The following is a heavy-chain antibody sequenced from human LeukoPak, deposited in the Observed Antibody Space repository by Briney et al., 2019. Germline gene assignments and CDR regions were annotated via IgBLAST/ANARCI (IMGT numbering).Heavy chain of an antibody. J-gene: IGHJ4*02. V-gene: IGHV4-59*08. Sequence: SETLSLTCTVSGAFISGYFWSWIRQPPGKGPEWIGFIHYSGSANYNPSLESRLTTSADTSKNQFSLKLSSVVAADTAVYYCARHYDGGAKLRLDYWGRGTLVTVSS. CDR1: GAFISGYF. CDR2: IHYSGSA. CDR3: ARHYDGGAKLRLDY. D-gene: IGHD3-22*01.